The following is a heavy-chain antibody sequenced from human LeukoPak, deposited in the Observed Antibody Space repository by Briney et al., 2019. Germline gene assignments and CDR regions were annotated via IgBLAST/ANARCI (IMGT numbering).Heavy chain of an antibody. J-gene: IGHJ4*02. CDR1: GFTVSSNY. Sequence: GGSLRLSCAASGFTVSSNYMSWVRQAPGKGLEWVSVIYSGGSTYYADSVKERCTITRENTKNTLYLQKNSLRAEDTAVYYCARETGGNGNRIDYWGQGTLVTVSS. D-gene: IGHD1/OR15-1a*01. CDR3: ARETGGNGNRIDY. CDR2: IYSGGST. V-gene: IGHV3-53*01.